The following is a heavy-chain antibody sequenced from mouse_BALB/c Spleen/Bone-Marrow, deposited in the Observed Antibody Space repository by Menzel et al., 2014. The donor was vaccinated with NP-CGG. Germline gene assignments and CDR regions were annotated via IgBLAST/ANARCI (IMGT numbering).Heavy chain of an antibody. CDR1: YYTFTSYW. CDR3: ARTFQPRRAMDY. V-gene: IGHV1-74*01. CDR2: IDPSNSET. J-gene: IGHJ4*01. D-gene: IGHD6-1*01. Sequence: VHLVESGPELVRPGASVKMSCKASYYTFTSYWMHWVKQRPGQGLEWIGMIDPSNSETRLNQKFKDKATLNVDKSSNTAYMHLSSLTSEDSAVYYCARTFQPRRAMDYWGQGSSVTVSS.